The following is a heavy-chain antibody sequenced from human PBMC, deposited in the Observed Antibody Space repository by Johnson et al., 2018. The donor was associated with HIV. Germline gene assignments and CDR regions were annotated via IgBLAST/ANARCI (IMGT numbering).Heavy chain of an antibody. CDR2: IKQDGSEK. CDR3: ARDGMHYDFWSGYAPDAFDI. CDR1: GFTFSSNW. D-gene: IGHD3-3*01. J-gene: IGHJ3*02. Sequence: VQLVESGGGLVQRGGSLRLSCAASGFTFSSNWMSWVRQAPGKGLEWVANIKQDGSEKYYVDSVKGRFTISRDNAKNSLFLQMNRMRAEDTAVYYCARDGMHYDFWSGYAPDAFDIWGQGTMVTVSS. V-gene: IGHV3-7*05.